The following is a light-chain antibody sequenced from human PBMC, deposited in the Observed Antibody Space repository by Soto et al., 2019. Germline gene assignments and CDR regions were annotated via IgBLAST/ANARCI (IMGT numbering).Light chain of an antibody. CDR1: QSISRW. J-gene: IGKJ5*01. CDR3: QQYNSYPIT. V-gene: IGKV1-5*03. Sequence: DIQMTQSPSTLSASVGDRVTITCRASQSISRWLAWSQQKPGKAPKLLIYKASSLESGVPSRFSGSGSGTEFTLTISSLQPDDFATYYCQQYNSYPITFGQGTRLEIK. CDR2: KAS.